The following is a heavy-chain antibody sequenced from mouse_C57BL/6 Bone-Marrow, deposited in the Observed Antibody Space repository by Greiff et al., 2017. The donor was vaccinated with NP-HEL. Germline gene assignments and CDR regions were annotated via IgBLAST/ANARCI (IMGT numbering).Heavy chain of an antibody. D-gene: IGHD1-1*01. V-gene: IGHV14-4*01. CDR3: TFYYYGPWFAY. J-gene: IGHJ3*01. CDR1: GFNIKDDY. CDR2: IDPENGDT. Sequence: VHVKQSGAELVRPGASVKLSCTASGFNIKDDYMHWVKQRPEQGLERIGWIDPENGDTEYASKFQGKATITADTSSNTAYLQLSSLTSEDTAVYYCTFYYYGPWFAYWGQGTLVTVSA.